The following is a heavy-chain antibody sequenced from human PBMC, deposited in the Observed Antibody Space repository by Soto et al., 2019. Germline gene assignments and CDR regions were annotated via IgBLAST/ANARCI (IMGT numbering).Heavy chain of an antibody. CDR2: IYPGDSDT. CDR1: GYSFTSYW. D-gene: IGHD3-10*01. CDR3: ARHIGHASFGAPYYYYMDV. Sequence: PGESLKISCKGSGYSFTSYWIGWVRQMPGKGLEWMGIIYPGDSDTRYSPSFQGQVTISADKSISTAYLQWSSLKASDTAMYYCARHIGHASFGAPYYYYMDVWGKGTTVTVSS. J-gene: IGHJ6*03. V-gene: IGHV5-51*01.